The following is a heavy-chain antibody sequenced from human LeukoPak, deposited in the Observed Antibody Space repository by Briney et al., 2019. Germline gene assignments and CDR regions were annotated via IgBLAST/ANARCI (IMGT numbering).Heavy chain of an antibody. Sequence: KPSETLSLTCTVSGGSISSYYWSWIRQPPGKGLEWIGYIYYSGSTNYNPSLKSRVTISVDTSKNQFSLKLSSVTAADTAVYYCARVLIVAAGTLDYWGQGTLVTVSS. D-gene: IGHD6-13*01. CDR2: IYYSGST. J-gene: IGHJ4*02. CDR1: GGSISSYY. CDR3: ARVLIVAAGTLDY. V-gene: IGHV4-59*12.